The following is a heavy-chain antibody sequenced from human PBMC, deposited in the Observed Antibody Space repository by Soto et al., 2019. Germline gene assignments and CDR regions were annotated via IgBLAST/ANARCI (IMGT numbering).Heavy chain of an antibody. D-gene: IGHD5-12*01. CDR3: ARAGQWLFDY. V-gene: IGHV6-1*01. Sequence: SQTLSLTSAISGDSVSSKSAGWDWIRQSPSRGLEWLGRTYYMSKWYSEYAASVKGRITINPDTSKNQFSLQLYSVTLEDTAVYYCARAGQWLFDYWGQGTLVTVSS. CDR2: TYYMSKWYS. CDR1: GDSVSSKSAG. J-gene: IGHJ4*02.